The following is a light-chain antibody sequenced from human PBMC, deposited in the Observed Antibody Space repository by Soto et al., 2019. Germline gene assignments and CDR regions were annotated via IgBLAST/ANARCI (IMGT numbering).Light chain of an antibody. V-gene: IGKV3-15*01. CDR1: QSVSNN. CDR2: GAS. Sequence: EIVMTQSPATLSVSPGERATLSCRASQSVSNNLAWYQKKPGQAPRLLIYGASTRATGIPARFSGSVSGTEFTLTISRLQSEDFAVYYCQQYNNWWTFGQGTRVEIK. CDR3: QQYNNWWT. J-gene: IGKJ1*01.